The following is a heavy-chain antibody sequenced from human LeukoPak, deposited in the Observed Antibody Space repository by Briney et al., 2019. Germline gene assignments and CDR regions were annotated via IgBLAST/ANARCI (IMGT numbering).Heavy chain of an antibody. CDR3: AGLGVMVLVYQFEY. Sequence: SETLSLTCAVSGGSITSTKYFWGWIRQPPGKELELIGIISSSGTADYNPSLKSRVTISTDTSKNQFSLKLSSVTAADTAVYYCAGLGVMVLVYQFEYWGRGTPVTVSS. CDR2: ISSSGTA. CDR1: GGSITSTKYF. J-gene: IGHJ4*02. D-gene: IGHD2-8*01. V-gene: IGHV4-39*07.